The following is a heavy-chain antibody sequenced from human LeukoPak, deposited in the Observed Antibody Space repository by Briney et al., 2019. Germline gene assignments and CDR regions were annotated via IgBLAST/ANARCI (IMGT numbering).Heavy chain of an antibody. V-gene: IGHV1-24*01. D-gene: IGHD2/OR15-2a*01. CDR1: GYSVTEIS. Sequence: ASVKLSCKVSGYSVTEISIHWVRQRPGKGLEWMGGLDGENDQKVYAQQFQDRVTMSEDTSTDTAYMELSNLQSEDTAVYFCADFYTTMGFFYWGQGTLVTAS. CDR3: ADFYTTMGFFY. CDR2: LDGENDQK. J-gene: IGHJ4*02.